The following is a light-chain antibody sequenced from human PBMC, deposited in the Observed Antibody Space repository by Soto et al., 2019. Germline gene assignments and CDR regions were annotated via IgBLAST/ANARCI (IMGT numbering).Light chain of an antibody. CDR3: QQYYHRWT. Sequence: EIVMTQSPATLSVSPGERVTLSCRARQSVGGNIAWYQQKPGQGPRLLIYGASTRAAGIPARFSGSGSGTEFTLTISSLQSEDFAVYFCQQYYHRWTFGPGTKVDIK. CDR1: QSVGGN. J-gene: IGKJ1*01. V-gene: IGKV3-15*01. CDR2: GAS.